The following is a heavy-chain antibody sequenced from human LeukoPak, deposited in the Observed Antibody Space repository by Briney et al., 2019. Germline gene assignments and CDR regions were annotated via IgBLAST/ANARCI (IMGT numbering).Heavy chain of an antibody. CDR2: IYYSGST. CDR1: GGSISSYY. Sequence: SETLSLTCTVSGGSISSYYWSWIRQPPGKGLEWIGYIYYSGSTNYNPSLKTRFTISVDTSKNQFSLKVSSVAAADTAVYYCARVGEYSFDYWGQGTLVTVSS. D-gene: IGHD1-1*01. CDR3: ARVGEYSFDY. V-gene: IGHV4-59*01. J-gene: IGHJ4*02.